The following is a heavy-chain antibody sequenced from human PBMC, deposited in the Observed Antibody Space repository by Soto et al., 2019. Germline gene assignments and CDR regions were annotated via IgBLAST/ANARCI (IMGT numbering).Heavy chain of an antibody. CDR3: ARGKGVHYYYGMDV. V-gene: IGHV3-30-3*01. D-gene: IGHD3-10*01. Sequence: GGSLRLSCAASGFTFSSYAMHWVRQAPGKGLEWVAVISYDGSNKYYADSVKGRFTISRDNSKNTLYLQMNSLRAEDTAVYYCARGKGVHYYYGMDVWGQGTTVTVSS. J-gene: IGHJ6*02. CDR2: ISYDGSNK. CDR1: GFTFSSYA.